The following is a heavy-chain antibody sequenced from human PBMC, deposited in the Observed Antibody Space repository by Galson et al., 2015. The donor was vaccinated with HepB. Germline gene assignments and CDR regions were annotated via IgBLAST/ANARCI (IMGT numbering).Heavy chain of an antibody. D-gene: IGHD2-2*01. V-gene: IGHV3-21*01. CDR1: GFTFSSYS. Sequence: SLRLSCAASGFTFSSYSMNWVRQAPGKGLEWVSSISSSSSYIYYADSVKGRFTISRDNAKNSLYLQMNSLRAEDTAVYYCARGPPRYCSSTSCYLGDAFDIWGQGTMVTVSS. CDR2: ISSSSSYI. J-gene: IGHJ3*02. CDR3: ARGPPRYCSSTSCYLGDAFDI.